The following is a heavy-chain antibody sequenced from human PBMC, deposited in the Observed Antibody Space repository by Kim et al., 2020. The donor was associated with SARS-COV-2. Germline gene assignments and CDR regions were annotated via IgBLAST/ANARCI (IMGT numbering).Heavy chain of an antibody. J-gene: IGHJ4*02. CDR2: IYYSGST. Sequence: SETLSLTCTVSGGSISSSSYYWGWIRQPPGKGLEWIGSIYYSGSTYYNPSLKSRVTISVDTSKNQLSLKLSSVTAADTAVYYCARRGLYYDFWSGYYKGGCFHYWGQGTLVTVSS. V-gene: IGHV4-39*01. D-gene: IGHD3-3*01. CDR1: GGSISSSSYY. CDR3: ARRGLYYDFWSGYYKGGCFHY.